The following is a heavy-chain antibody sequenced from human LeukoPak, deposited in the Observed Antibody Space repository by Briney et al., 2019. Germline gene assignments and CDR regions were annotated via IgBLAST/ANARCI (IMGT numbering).Heavy chain of an antibody. CDR2: ISGSGGRT. J-gene: IGHJ4*02. D-gene: IGHD1-26*01. V-gene: IGHV3-23*01. Sequence: GGSLRLSCAASGFTFGSYAMSWVRQAPGKGLEWVSGISGSGGRTNYADSVKGRFTISRDNSKNTLYLQMNSLRAEDTAVYYCAKGKYSGSYDLTYSFDYWGQGTLVTVSS. CDR3: AKGKYSGSYDLTYSFDY. CDR1: GFTFGSYA.